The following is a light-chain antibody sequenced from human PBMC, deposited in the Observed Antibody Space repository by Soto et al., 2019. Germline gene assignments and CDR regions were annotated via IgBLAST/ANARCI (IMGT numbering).Light chain of an antibody. Sequence: LTQPASVSGSPGQSITISCTGTSSDVGGYNYVSWYQQHPGKAPKPMIYEVSNRPSGVSNRFSGSKSGNTASLTISGLQAEDEADYYCSSYTSSSTLYVFGTGTKVTVL. CDR1: SSDVGGYNY. J-gene: IGLJ1*01. CDR3: SSYTSSSTLYV. CDR2: EVS. V-gene: IGLV2-14*01.